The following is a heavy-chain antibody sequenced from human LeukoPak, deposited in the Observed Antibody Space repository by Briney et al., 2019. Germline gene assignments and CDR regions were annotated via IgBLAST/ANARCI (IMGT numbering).Heavy chain of an antibody. CDR2: IIPIFGTA. D-gene: IGHD6-6*01. Sequence: SVKVSCKASGGTFSSYAISWVRQAPGQGLEWMGGIIPIFGTANYAQKFQGRVTITTDESTSTAYMELSSLRSKDTAVYYCARVSDSSSRDYYYYYMDVWGKGTTVTVSS. V-gene: IGHV1-69*05. CDR3: ARVSDSSSRDYYYYYMDV. J-gene: IGHJ6*03. CDR1: GGTFSSYA.